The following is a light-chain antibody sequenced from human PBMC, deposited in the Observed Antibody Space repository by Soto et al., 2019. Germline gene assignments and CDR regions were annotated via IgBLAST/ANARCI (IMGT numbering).Light chain of an antibody. CDR1: IRDIGNYNY. CDR2: DVS. Sequence: QSVLTQPASVSGSPGQSITISCTGTIRDIGNYNYVSWYQRHPGKAPKLMIYDVSIRPSGVSNRFSGSKSGNTASLTISGLQSEDEADYYCTSYTGSNTLLFGGGTQLTVL. CDR3: TSYTGSNTLL. V-gene: IGLV2-14*03. J-gene: IGLJ2*01.